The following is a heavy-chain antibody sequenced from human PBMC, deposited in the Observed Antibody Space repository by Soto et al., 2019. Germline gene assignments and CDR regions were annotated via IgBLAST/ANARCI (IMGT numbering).Heavy chain of an antibody. CDR1: GFTFSSYG. CDR2: ISYDGSNK. D-gene: IGHD6-13*01. V-gene: IGHV3-30*18. Sequence: PGGSLRLSCAASGFTFSSYGMHWVRQAPGKGLEWVAVISYDGSNKYYADSVKGRFTISRDNSKNTLYLQMNSLRAEDTAVYYCAKDLIAAAGTVLDYWGQGTLVTVSS. J-gene: IGHJ4*02. CDR3: AKDLIAAAGTVLDY.